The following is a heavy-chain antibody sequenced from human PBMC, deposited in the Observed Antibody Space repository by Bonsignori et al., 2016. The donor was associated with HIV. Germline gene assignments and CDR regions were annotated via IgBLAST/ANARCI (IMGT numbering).Heavy chain of an antibody. V-gene: IGHV5-51*01. CDR2: IYPGDSDT. Sequence: VRQAPGKGLEWMGIIYPGDSDTRYSPSFQGQVTISADKSTSTAHLQWSSLKASDTAIYYCARRGFDGPDAFDIWGQGTMVTVSS. CDR3: ARRGFDGPDAFDI. D-gene: IGHD5-24*01. J-gene: IGHJ3*02.